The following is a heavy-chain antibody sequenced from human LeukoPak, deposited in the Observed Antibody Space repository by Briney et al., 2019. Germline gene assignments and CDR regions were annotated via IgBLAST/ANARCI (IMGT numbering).Heavy chain of an antibody. CDR2: INPSDGVI. CDR3: ARRGSGSYVLDY. CDR1: GYTLTELS. Sequence: ASVKVSCKVSGYTLTELSMHWVRQAPGQGLEWMGIINPSDGVIDYAQKFQDRVTMTRDTSTSTVYMELSSLRSEDTAVYYCARRGSGSYVLDYWGQGTLVTVSS. J-gene: IGHJ4*02. V-gene: IGHV1-46*01. D-gene: IGHD3-10*01.